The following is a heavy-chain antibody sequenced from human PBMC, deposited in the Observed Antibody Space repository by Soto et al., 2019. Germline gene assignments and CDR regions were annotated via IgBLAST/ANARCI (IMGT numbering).Heavy chain of an antibody. CDR2: FDPEDGET. J-gene: IGHJ4*02. CDR1: GYTLTELS. Sequence: RASVKVSCKVSGYTLTELSMHWVRQAPGKGLEWMGGFDPEDGETIYAQKFQGRVTMTEDTSTDTAYMELSSLRSEDTAVYYCATEGASGDGYNDFDYWGQGTLVTVSS. D-gene: IGHD5-12*01. V-gene: IGHV1-24*01. CDR3: ATEGASGDGYNDFDY.